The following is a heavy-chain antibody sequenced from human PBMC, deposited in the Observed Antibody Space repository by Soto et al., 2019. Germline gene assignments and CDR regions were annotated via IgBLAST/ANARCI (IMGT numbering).Heavy chain of an antibody. CDR3: AKNYWHYLDY. CDR1: GVPFRGYS. CDR2: ISHDGSDT. Sequence: GGSLRLSCAASGVPFRGYSMNWVRQAPGKGLEWVATISHDGSDTYYVDSVKGRFTISNDNAKNSLYLQVSSLRAADTAVYFCAKNYWHYLDYWGQGSLVTVSS. D-gene: IGHD1-7*01. V-gene: IGHV3-7*03. J-gene: IGHJ4*02.